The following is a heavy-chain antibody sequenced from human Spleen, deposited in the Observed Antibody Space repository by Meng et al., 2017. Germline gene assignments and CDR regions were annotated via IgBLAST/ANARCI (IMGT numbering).Heavy chain of an antibody. CDR2: TYYRSKWYN. D-gene: IGHD1-1*01. V-gene: IGHV6-1*01. J-gene: IGHJ5*02. Sequence: QVQLRQPRPGLVKPSQTPPLSCAIPGDSVSSNSASWNWIRQFPSRGLEWLGRTYYRSKWYNDYAVSVKSRIIINPDTSKNQFSLQLNSVTPEDTAVYYCARDGMSNSWFDPWGQGTLVTVSS. CDR3: ARDGMSNSWFDP. CDR1: GDSVSSNSAS.